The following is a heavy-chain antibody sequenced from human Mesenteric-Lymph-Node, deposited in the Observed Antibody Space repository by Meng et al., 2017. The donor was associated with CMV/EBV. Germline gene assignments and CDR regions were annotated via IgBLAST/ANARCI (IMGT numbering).Heavy chain of an antibody. J-gene: IGHJ4*02. D-gene: IGHD3-22*01. CDR2: IYYSGST. CDR3: ARDGDYYDSSGYNPFDY. CDR1: GGAISSSSYY. Sequence: QLQLQESGPGLVKPSETLSVTGTVSGGAISSSSYYWGWIRQPPGKGLEWIGSIYYSGSTYYNPSLKSRVTISVDTSKNQFSLKLSSVTAAETAVYYCARDGDYYDSSGYNPFDYWGQGTLVTVSS. V-gene: IGHV4-39*07.